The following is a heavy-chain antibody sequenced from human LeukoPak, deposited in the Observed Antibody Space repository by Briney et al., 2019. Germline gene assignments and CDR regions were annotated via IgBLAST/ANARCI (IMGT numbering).Heavy chain of an antibody. CDR3: ARTEYYYDSSGYRGWFDP. J-gene: IGHJ5*02. CDR1: GGSISSYY. D-gene: IGHD3-22*01. V-gene: IGHV4-59*01. CDR2: IYYSGST. Sequence: PSETLSLTCTVSGGSISSYYWSWIRQPPGKGLEWIGYIYYSGSTNYNPSLKSRVTISVDTSKNQFSLKLSSVTAADTAVYYCARTEYYYDSSGYRGWFDPWGQRTLVTVSS.